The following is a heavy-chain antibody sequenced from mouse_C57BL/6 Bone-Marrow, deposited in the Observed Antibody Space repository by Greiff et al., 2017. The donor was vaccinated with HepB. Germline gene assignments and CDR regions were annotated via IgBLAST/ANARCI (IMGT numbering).Heavy chain of an antibody. Sequence: RGLEWIGRIDPNSGGTKYNEKFKSKATLTVDKPSSTAYMQLSSLTSEDSAVYYCASGTTVVADDYWGQGTTLTVSS. V-gene: IGHV1-72*01. D-gene: IGHD1-1*01. CDR3: ASGTTVVADDY. J-gene: IGHJ2*01. CDR2: IDPNSGGT.